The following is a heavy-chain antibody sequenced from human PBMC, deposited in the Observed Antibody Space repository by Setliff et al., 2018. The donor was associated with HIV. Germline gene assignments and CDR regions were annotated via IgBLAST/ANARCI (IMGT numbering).Heavy chain of an antibody. V-gene: IGHV1-2*02. CDR1: GYTFTGYY. J-gene: IGHJ2*01. CDR2: INPNSGGNGNT. D-gene: IGHD6-13*01. Sequence: ASVKVSCKASGYTFTGYYMHWVRQAPGQGLEWMGWINPNSGGNGNTKYSQKFQDRVTITRDTSANTAYLELSGLRSEDTALYYCARPAYSSTWVDWYFDLWGRGTLVTVSS. CDR3: ARPAYSSTWVDWYFDL.